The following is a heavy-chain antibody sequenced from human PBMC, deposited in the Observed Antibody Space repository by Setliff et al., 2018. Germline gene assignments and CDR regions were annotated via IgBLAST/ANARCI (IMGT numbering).Heavy chain of an antibody. CDR2: ISGSGGAT. CDR3: AKYPSNSVYNYFDP. V-gene: IGHV3-23*01. CDR1: GFTFSSYA. D-gene: IGHD1-7*01. Sequence: PGGSLRLSCAASGFTFSSYAMTWVRQAPGKGLEWVSGISGSGGATYCAASVKGRFSISRDDSKNTLSLQMNSLRAEDTAIYYCAKYPSNSVYNYFDPWGQGTLVTVS. J-gene: IGHJ5*02.